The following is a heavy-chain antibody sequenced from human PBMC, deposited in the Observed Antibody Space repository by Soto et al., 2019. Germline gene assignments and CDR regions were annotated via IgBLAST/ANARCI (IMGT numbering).Heavy chain of an antibody. CDR2: INPSGGST. D-gene: IGHD5-12*01. J-gene: IGHJ4*02. Sequence: ASVKVSCKASGYTFTSYDIHWVQQAPGQGLEWVGLINPSGGSTTYAQKFQGRVTMTRDTSTSTVYMELNSLRSEDTAVYFCARDAQIGHGYSTYHTFWGQGTLVTVSS. CDR1: GYTFTSYD. V-gene: IGHV1-46*01. CDR3: ARDAQIGHGYSTYHTF.